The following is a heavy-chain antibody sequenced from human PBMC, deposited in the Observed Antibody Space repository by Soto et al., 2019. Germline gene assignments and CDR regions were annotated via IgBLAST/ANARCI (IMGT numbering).Heavy chain of an antibody. Sequence: QVLLVQSGAEVKKPGSSVKVSCKASGGTFSSYAIDWVRQAPGQGLEWMGGIIPIFGTADYAQKFQGRVTITADESTSNAYMELSSLRSEATAVYYCARGQTGGGWGYYFDYWGQGTLVTVSS. CDR1: GGTFSSYA. J-gene: IGHJ4*02. CDR3: ARGQTGGGWGYYFDY. D-gene: IGHD3-16*01. CDR2: IIPIFGTA. V-gene: IGHV1-69*12.